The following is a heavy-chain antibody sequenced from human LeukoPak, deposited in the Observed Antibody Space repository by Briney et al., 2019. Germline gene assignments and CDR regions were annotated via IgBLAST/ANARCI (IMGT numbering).Heavy chain of an antibody. CDR1: GGSISSYY. J-gene: IGHJ6*03. CDR2: IYTSGST. Sequence: SETLSLTCTVSGGSISSYYWSWIRQPAGKGLEWIGRIYTSGSTNYNPSLKSRVTMSVDTSKNQFSLKLSSVTAADTAVYYCARGDRYFDSRNYYYYMDVWGKGTTVTISS. D-gene: IGHD3-9*01. V-gene: IGHV4-4*07. CDR3: ARGDRYFDSRNYYYYMDV.